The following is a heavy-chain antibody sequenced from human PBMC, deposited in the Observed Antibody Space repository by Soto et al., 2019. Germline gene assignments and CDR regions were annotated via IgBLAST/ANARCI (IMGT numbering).Heavy chain of an antibody. J-gene: IGHJ6*02. CDR1: GGSISSGGYY. CDR2: IYYSGST. CDR3: ARFLWSELEYGVDV. D-gene: IGHD1-1*01. Sequence: PSETLSLTCTVSGGSISSGGYYRSWIRQHPGKGLEWIGYIYYSGSTYYNPSLKSRVTISVDTSKNQFSLKLSSVTAADTAVYYCARFLWSELEYGVDVWGQGTTVTVSS. V-gene: IGHV4-31*03.